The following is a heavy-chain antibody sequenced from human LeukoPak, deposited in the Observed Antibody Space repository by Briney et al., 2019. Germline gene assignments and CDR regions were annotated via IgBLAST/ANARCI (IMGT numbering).Heavy chain of an antibody. J-gene: IGHJ3*02. CDR3: AKDTSAGMGDDAFDI. D-gene: IGHD6-13*01. Sequence: PGGSLRLSCAASGFTFDDYAMHWVRQAPGKGLGWVSGISWNSGSIGYADSVKGRFTISRDNAKNSLYLQMNSLRAEDTALYYCAKDTSAGMGDDAFDIWGQGTMVTVSS. CDR2: ISWNSGSI. CDR1: GFTFDDYA. V-gene: IGHV3-9*01.